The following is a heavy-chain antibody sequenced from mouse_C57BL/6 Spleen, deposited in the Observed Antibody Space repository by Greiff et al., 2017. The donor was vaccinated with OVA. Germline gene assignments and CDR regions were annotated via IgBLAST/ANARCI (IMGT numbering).Heavy chain of an antibody. CDR3: ARPLYGSSPSFDV. CDR2: ISSGSSTI. Sequence: EVKLVESGGGLVKPGGSLKLSCAASGFTFSDYGMHWVRQAPEKGLEWVAYISSGSSTIYYADTVKGRFTISRDNAKNTLFLQMTSLRSEDTAMYYCARPLYGSSPSFDVWGTGTTVTVSS. D-gene: IGHD1-1*01. CDR1: GFTFSDYG. J-gene: IGHJ1*03. V-gene: IGHV5-17*01.